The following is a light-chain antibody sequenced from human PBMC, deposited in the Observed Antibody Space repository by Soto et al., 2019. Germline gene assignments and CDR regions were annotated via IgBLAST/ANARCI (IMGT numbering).Light chain of an antibody. V-gene: IGKV4-1*01. CDR1: QSVLYSSNNKNY. CDR3: HQYYSTPRP. Sequence: DIVMTQSPDSLAVSLGERATINCRSSQSVLYSSNNKNYLAWYQQKPGQPPKLLIYWASTRESGVPDRFSGSGSGTDFTLTISSLQAEDVAIYYCHQYYSTPRPFGQGTRLEIK. J-gene: IGKJ2*01. CDR2: WAS.